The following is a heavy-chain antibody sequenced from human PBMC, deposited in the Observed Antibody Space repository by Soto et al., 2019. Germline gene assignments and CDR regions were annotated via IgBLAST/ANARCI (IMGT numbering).Heavy chain of an antibody. CDR3: ARYYSSYFDY. Sequence: SETLSLTCAVYGGSFSGYYWSWIRQPPGKGLEWIGDINYSGSTNYNPSLKSRVTISVDTSKNQFSLKLSSVTAADTAVYYCARYYSSYFDYWGQGTLVTVSS. V-gene: IGHV4-34*01. D-gene: IGHD1-26*01. CDR2: INYSGST. J-gene: IGHJ4*02. CDR1: GGSFSGYY.